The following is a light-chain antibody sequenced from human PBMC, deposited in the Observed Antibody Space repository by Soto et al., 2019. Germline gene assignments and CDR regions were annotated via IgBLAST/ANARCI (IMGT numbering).Light chain of an antibody. V-gene: IGLV2-14*03. Sequence: QSALTQPASVSGSPGQSITVSCTGSSSDFGDDKYVSWYQQQPGKGPTPLIYGVNRRPSGVSNRFSGSKSGNTASLTISGLQVEDEAEYYCGSFTTSRIWVFGGGTQLTVL. CDR3: GSFTTSRIWV. CDR2: GVN. J-gene: IGLJ3*02. CDR1: SSDFGDDKY.